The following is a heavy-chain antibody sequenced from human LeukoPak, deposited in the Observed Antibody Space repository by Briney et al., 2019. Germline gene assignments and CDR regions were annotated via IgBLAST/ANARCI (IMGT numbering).Heavy chain of an antibody. V-gene: IGHV3-30*03. Sequence: PGRSLRLSCAASGFTFSSYGMHWVRQAPGKGLEWVAVISYDGSKKYYADSVKGRFTISRDNSKNTVYLQMNSPRAEDTAVYYCARGLPPPGYYDFWSGYYHYYYYYGMDVWGQGTTVTVSS. D-gene: IGHD3-3*01. J-gene: IGHJ6*02. CDR2: ISYDGSKK. CDR3: ARGLPPPGYYDFWSGYYHYYYYYGMDV. CDR1: GFTFSSYG.